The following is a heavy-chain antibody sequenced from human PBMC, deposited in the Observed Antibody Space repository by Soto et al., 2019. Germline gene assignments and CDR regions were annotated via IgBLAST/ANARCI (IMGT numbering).Heavy chain of an antibody. CDR2: ISSSSSSI. Sequence: GGSLRLSCAASRFPFSTYALTWVRQAPGKGLEWVASISSSSSSIYYADSVKGRFTISRDKAKSSLFLQMSSLRAEDTALYYCARHQGPAAGNYGMDVWGRGTTVTVSS. J-gene: IGHJ6*02. CDR3: ARHQGPAAGNYGMDV. V-gene: IGHV3-21*01. CDR1: RFPFSTYA. D-gene: IGHD6-13*01.